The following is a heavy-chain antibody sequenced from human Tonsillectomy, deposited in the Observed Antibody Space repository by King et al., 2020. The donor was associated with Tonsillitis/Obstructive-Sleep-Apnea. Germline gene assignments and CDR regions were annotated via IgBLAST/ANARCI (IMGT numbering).Heavy chain of an antibody. Sequence: VQLVESGGGLVQPGRSLRLSCAASGFTFDDHAVHWVRQAPGKGLEWVSGISWNSGSIVYADSVKGRFTISRDNAKNSLYLQMNSLRVEDTAFYYCAKGRYSNYVGGVDYWGQGTLVTVSS. V-gene: IGHV3-9*01. CDR3: AKGRYSNYVGGVDY. J-gene: IGHJ4*02. CDR2: ISWNSGSI. D-gene: IGHD4-11*01. CDR1: GFTFDDHA.